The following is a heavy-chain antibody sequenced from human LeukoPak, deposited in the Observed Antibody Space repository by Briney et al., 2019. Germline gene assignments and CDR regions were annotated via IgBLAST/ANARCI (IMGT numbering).Heavy chain of an antibody. V-gene: IGHV3-66*01. CDR3: ARDSKGSPTYFDY. CDR1: GFTVSSNY. J-gene: IGHJ4*02. Sequence: GGSLRLSCAASGFTVSSNYMSWVRQAPGKGLEWVSVIYSGGSTYYADSVKGKFTISRDNSKSTLYLQMNSLRAEDTAVYYCARDSKGSPTYFDYWGQGTLVTVSS. CDR2: IYSGGST.